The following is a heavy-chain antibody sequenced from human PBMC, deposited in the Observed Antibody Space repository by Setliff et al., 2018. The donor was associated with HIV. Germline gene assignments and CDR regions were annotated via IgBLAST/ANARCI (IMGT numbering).Heavy chain of an antibody. CDR2: INSYNGNT. CDR3: SRSGVPPYYYYGMDV. J-gene: IGHJ6*02. V-gene: IGHV1-18*04. Sequence: ASVKVSCQASGYTFTTYGVNWVRQAPGKGLEWMGWINSYNGNTKIAQKFHGRVTMTTDTSTTTAFMELRSLKADDTGIYYCSRSGVPPYYYYGMDVWGQGTTVTVSS. D-gene: IGHD3-10*01. CDR1: GYTFTTYG.